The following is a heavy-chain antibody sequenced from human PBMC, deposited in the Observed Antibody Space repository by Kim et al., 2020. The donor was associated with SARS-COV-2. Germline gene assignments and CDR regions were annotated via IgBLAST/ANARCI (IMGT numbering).Heavy chain of an antibody. Sequence: ASVKVSCKASGYTFTSYGISWVRQAPGQGLEWMGWISAYNGNTNYAQKLQGRVTMTTDTSTSTAYMELRSLRSDDTAVYYCARDFYPYYYDSSGSPGGLSFDYWGQGTLVTVSS. CDR1: GYTFTSYG. CDR3: ARDFYPYYYDSSGSPGGLSFDY. D-gene: IGHD3-22*01. CDR2: ISAYNGNT. J-gene: IGHJ4*02. V-gene: IGHV1-18*01.